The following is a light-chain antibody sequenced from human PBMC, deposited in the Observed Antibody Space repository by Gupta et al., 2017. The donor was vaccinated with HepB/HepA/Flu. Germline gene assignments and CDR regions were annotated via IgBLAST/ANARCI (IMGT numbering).Light chain of an antibody. V-gene: IGKV1-33*01. CDR3: QQYGNLPPKCS. CDR2: DAY. CDR1: QDIRNY. Sequence: DIQMTQSPSSLSASVGDRVTITCQASQDIRNYLNWYQQKPGKAPKLLIYDAYNLAAGVPSRFSGSRAGTDFTFSISSRQPEDIGTYYCQQYGNLPPKCSFGQGTKVEIK. J-gene: IGKJ2*04.